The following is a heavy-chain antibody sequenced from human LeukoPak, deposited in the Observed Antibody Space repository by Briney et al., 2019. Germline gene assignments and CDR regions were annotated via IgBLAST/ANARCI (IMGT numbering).Heavy chain of an antibody. CDR3: ARGYDSSGYFDY. J-gene: IGHJ4*02. CDR1: GGTFSSYA. CDR2: IIPVFGTA. D-gene: IGHD3-22*01. V-gene: IGHV1-69*13. Sequence: SVKVSCKASGGTFSSYAISWVRQAPGQGLEWMGGIIPVFGTANYAQKFQGRVTITADESTSTAYMELSSLRSEDTAVYYCARGYDSSGYFDYWGQGTLVTVSS.